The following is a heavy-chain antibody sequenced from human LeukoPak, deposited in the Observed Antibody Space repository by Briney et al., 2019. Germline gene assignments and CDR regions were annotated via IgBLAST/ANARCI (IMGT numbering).Heavy chain of an antibody. D-gene: IGHD1-1*01. CDR3: AADNQQTAV. V-gene: IGHV1-58*02. CDR2: IVVGSGNT. CDR1: GFTFTNSA. Sequence: SVKVSRKASGFTFTNSAMQWVRQARGQRLEWIGWIVVGSGNTNYAQKFQDRVTMTRDKSTSTAYMELSGLGSEDTAVYYCAADNQQTAVWGQGTLVTVSS. J-gene: IGHJ4*02.